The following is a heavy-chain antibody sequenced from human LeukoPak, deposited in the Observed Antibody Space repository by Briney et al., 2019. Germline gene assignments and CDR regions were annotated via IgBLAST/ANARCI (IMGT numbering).Heavy chain of an antibody. J-gene: IGHJ4*02. CDR1: GDSISSYY. V-gene: IGHV4-59*01. CDR2: IYYSGST. CDR3: ARAYGSWFGELLLDY. D-gene: IGHD3-10*01. Sequence: SETLSLTCTVSGDSISSYYWSWIRQPPGKGLEWIGYIYYSGSTNYNPSLKSRVTISVDTSKNQFSLKLSSVTAADTAVYYCARAYGSWFGELLLDYWGQGTLVTVSS.